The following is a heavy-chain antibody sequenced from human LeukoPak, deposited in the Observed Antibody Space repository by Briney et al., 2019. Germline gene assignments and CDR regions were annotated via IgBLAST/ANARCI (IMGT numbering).Heavy chain of an antibody. J-gene: IGHJ6*03. CDR2: ISPNGIT. Sequence: SETLSLTCFVSGYAINIDYSWGWIRQSPGKGLEWIGVISPNGITYYNPSLRGRVTISVDTSKNQFSLKLSSVTAADTAVYYCARGGVESSSWYPPWPYYMDVWGKGTTVTVSS. CDR1: GYAINIDYS. V-gene: IGHV4-38-2*02. CDR3: ARGGVESSSWYPPWPYYMDV. D-gene: IGHD6-13*01.